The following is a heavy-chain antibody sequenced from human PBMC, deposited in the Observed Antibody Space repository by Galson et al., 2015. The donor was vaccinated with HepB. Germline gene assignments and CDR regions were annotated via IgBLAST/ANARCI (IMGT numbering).Heavy chain of an antibody. CDR1: GYTFTSYD. CDR3: ASAPHRLDAFDI. Sequence: SVKVSCKASGYTFTSYDINWVRQATGQGLEWMGWMNPNSGNTGYAQKFQVRVTMTRNTSISTAYMELSSLRSEDTAVYYCASAPHRLDAFDIWGQGTMVTVSS. CDR2: MNPNSGNT. J-gene: IGHJ3*02. V-gene: IGHV1-8*01.